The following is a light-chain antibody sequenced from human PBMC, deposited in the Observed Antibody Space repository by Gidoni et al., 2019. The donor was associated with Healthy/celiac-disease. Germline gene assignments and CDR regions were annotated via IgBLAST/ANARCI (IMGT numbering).Light chain of an antibody. Sequence: QYALTQPASVSGSPGQSITISCTGTSSDVGGYNYFSWYQQHPGKSPNLMISEVSNRPSGVSNRFSGSKSGNTASLTISGLQAEDEADYYCSSYTSSSTLVFGGGTKLTGL. CDR2: EVS. CDR1: SSDVGGYNY. J-gene: IGLJ2*01. CDR3: SSYTSSSTLV. V-gene: IGLV2-14*01.